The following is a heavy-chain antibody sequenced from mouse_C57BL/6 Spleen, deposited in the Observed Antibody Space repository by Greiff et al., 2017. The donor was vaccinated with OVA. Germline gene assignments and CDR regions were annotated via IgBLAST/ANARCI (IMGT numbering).Heavy chain of an antibody. CDR2: ISDGGSYT. Sequence: EVMLVESGGGLVKPGGSLKLSCAASGFTFSSYAMSWVRQTPEKRLEWVATISDGGSYTYYPDNVKGRFTISRDNAKNNLYLQMSHLKSEDTAMYYCARRGLPWYFDVWGTGTTVTVSS. CDR1: GFTFSSYA. V-gene: IGHV5-4*03. D-gene: IGHD2-2*01. CDR3: ARRGLPWYFDV. J-gene: IGHJ1*03.